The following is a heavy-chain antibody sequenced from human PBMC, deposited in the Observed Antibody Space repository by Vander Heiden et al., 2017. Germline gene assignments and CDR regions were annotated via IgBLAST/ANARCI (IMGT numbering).Heavy chain of an antibody. CDR3: ATQGEVVTAISNWFDP. J-gene: IGHJ5*02. V-gene: IGHV3-23*01. CDR2: ISGSGGST. D-gene: IGHD2-21*02. CDR1: GFTFRSYA. Sequence: EVQLLESGGGLVQPGGSLRLSCAASGFTFRSYAMGWVRQAPGKGLEWVSAISGSGGSTYYADSVKGRFTISRDNSKNTLYLQMNSLRAEDTAVYYCATQGEVVTAISNWFDPWGQGTLVTVSS.